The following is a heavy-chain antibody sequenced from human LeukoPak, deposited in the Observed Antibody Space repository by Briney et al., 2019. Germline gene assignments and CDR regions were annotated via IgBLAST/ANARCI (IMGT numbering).Heavy chain of an antibody. V-gene: IGHV4-59*08. J-gene: IGHJ4*02. D-gene: IGHD6-13*01. Sequence: SETLSLTCTVSGGSISSYYWSWIRQPPGKGLEWIGYIYYSGGTNYNPSLKSRVTISVDTSKNQFSLKLRSVTAADTAVYYCARHLASAGTGFDYWGQGTLVTVSS. CDR2: IYYSGGT. CDR1: GGSISSYY. CDR3: ARHLASAGTGFDY.